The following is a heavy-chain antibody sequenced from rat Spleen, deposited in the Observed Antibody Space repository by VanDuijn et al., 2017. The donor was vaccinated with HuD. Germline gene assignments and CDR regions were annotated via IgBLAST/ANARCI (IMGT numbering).Heavy chain of an antibody. Sequence: EVQLMESGRGLVQPGRSLKLSCVASGFTFNNYWMTWIRQAPGKGLEWVVSIINTGGSTYYLDSVKGRFTISRDNAKSTLYLQMNSLRSEDTATYYCARPDYNKYVMDAWGQGASVTVSS. D-gene: IGHD1-10*01. CDR3: ARPDYNKYVMDA. CDR2: IINTGGST. V-gene: IGHV5-31*01. CDR1: GFTFNNYW. J-gene: IGHJ4*01.